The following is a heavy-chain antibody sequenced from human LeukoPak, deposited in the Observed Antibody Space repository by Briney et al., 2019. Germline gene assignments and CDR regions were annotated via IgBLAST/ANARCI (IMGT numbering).Heavy chain of an antibody. V-gene: IGHV4-4*09. Sequence: PSETLSLTCGVSGGSISNYYWSWIRQPPGKGLEWIGYIHTSGNSNQNPSLKSRVTISVDTPKNHYSLSLSSATATDTAVYYCGRLSGGVHLGACDIWGEGTMVSV. J-gene: IGHJ3*02. CDR1: GGSISNYY. CDR2: IHTSGNS. D-gene: IGHD3-10*02. CDR3: GRLSGGVHLGACDI.